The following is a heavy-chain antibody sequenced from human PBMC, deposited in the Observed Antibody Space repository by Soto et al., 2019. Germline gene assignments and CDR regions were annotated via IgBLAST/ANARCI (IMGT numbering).Heavy chain of an antibody. D-gene: IGHD2-2*01. CDR2: IIPIFGTA. Sequence: QVQLVQSGAEVKKPGSSVKVSCKDSGDTFYNYAISWVRQAPGQGLEWMGGIIPIFGTANYAQKFQGRVTIPADESTSTVYMEMRSLRSDDTAVYYCARSAQDIILVPTAIGSLDYWGQGTLVTVSS. CDR1: GDTFYNYA. V-gene: IGHV1-69*12. J-gene: IGHJ4*02. CDR3: ARSAQDIILVPTAIGSLDY.